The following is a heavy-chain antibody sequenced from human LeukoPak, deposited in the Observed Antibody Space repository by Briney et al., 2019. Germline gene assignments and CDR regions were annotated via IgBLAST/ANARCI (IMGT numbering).Heavy chain of an antibody. CDR2: ISGKGDTP. D-gene: IGHD3-10*01. CDR3: AKGSASYYISGSQLDY. Sequence: HTGRSLRLSCAASEFTFSSYSMSWVRQAPGKGLEWVSTISGKGDTPDYPDSVKGRFTISRDDSKNTLYLQMNTLRAEDTAVYYCAKGSASYYISGSQLDYWGQGTLVTVST. V-gene: IGHV3-23*01. CDR1: EFTFSSYS. J-gene: IGHJ4*02.